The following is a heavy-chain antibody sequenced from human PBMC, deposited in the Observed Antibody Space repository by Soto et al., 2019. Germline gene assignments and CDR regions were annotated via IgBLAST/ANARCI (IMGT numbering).Heavy chain of an antibody. CDR2: INTDSGDT. CDR1: GYTFSAYY. D-gene: IGHD6-13*01. V-gene: IGHV1-2*02. CDR3: ARGGYSSTWSNLLDRSGLDV. Sequence: QVQLVQSGAEVRKPGGSVKVSCKASGYTFSAYYMYWVRQTPRHGLEWMGGINTDSGDTHYAQKFQGRVTMTRDTSTYAVYMELSGLRSGDTAVYYCARGGYSSTWSNLLDRSGLDVWGQGTTVTVSS. J-gene: IGHJ6*02.